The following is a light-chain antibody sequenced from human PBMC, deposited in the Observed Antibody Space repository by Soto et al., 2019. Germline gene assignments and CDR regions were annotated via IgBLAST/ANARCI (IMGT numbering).Light chain of an antibody. V-gene: IGLV1-40*01. CDR3: QSYDSSLSGPVV. CDR1: SSNIGGGYD. Sequence: QSVLTQPPSVSGAPGQRVTISCTGSSSNIGGGYDVHWYQQLPGTAPKLLIYGDSNRPSGVPDRLSGSKSCSSASLAITGRQAEDDDDYYCQSYDSSLSGPVVFGGGTKLTVL. CDR2: GDS. J-gene: IGLJ2*01.